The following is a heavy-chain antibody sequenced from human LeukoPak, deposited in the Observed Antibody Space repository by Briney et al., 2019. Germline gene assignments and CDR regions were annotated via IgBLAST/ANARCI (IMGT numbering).Heavy chain of an antibody. CDR3: ARSIGGPGTTSYYFDY. J-gene: IGHJ4*02. V-gene: IGHV3-21*01. Sequence: PGGSLRLSCAASGFTFSSYSMNWVRQAPGKGLEWVSPISSSSSYIYYADSVKGRFTISRDNAKNSLYLQMNSLRAEDTAVYYCARSIGGPGTTSYYFDYWGQGTLVTVSS. D-gene: IGHD1/OR15-1a*01. CDR1: GFTFSSYS. CDR2: ISSSSSYI.